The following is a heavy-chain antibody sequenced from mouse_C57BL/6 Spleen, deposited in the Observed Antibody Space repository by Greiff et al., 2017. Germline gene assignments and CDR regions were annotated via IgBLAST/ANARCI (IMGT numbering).Heavy chain of an antibody. CDR1: GYTFTDYY. CDR3: ARGANWVFDY. Sequence: VQLQQSGPELVKPGASVKISCKASGYTFTDYYMNWVKQSHGKSLEWIGDINPNNGGTSYNQKFKGKATLTVDKSSSTAYMELRSLTSEDSAVXYCARGANWVFDYWGQGTTLTVSS. J-gene: IGHJ2*01. D-gene: IGHD4-1*01. CDR2: INPNNGGT. V-gene: IGHV1-26*01.